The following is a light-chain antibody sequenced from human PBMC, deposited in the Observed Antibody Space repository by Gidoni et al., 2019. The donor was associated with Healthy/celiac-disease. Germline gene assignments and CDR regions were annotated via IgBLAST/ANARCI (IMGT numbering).Light chain of an antibody. Sequence: QSALTQPASVSGSPGQSIPISCTGTRSDVGGYNYVSWYQQHPGKAPKLMIYEVSNRPSGVPDRFSGSKSGNTASLTISGLQAEDEADYYCSSYTSSSTLAVVFGGGTKLTVL. CDR3: SSYTSSSTLAVV. V-gene: IGLV2-14*01. CDR2: EVS. J-gene: IGLJ2*01. CDR1: RSDVGGYNY.